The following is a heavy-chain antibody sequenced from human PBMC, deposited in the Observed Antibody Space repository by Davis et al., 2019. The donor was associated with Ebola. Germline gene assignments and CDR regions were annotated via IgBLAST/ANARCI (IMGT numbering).Heavy chain of an antibody. CDR1: GYSFTSYW. CDR2: IYPGDSDT. J-gene: IGHJ5*02. Sequence: GESLKISCKGSGYSFTSYWIGWVRQMPGKGLEWMGIIYPGDSDTRYRPSFQGQVTISADKSISTAYLQWSSLKASDTAMYYCARGSSPPGNWFDPWGQGTLVTVSS. D-gene: IGHD6-6*01. V-gene: IGHV5-51*01. CDR3: ARGSSPPGNWFDP.